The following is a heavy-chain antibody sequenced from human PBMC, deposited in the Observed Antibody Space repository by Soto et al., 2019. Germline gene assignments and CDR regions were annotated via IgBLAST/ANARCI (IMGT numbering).Heavy chain of an antibody. CDR3: ARQICRGWFGP. D-gene: IGHD2-15*01. CDR2: FSSSVTS. Sequence: PSETRSLPCPLSGDAVGGSSYWWSWIRQSQEKALLWICSFSSSVTSYHKPSLKSLVTISVDVSIYQYSLKVYFVTAPAPAVYYCARQICRGWFGPWRPGTRVTVAS. J-gene: IGHJ5*02. CDR1: GDAVGGSSYW. V-gene: IGHV4-39*01.